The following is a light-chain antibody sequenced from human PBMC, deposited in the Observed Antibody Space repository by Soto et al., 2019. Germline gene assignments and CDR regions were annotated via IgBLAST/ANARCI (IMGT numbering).Light chain of an antibody. Sequence: QSALTQPASVSGSPGQSITISCTGTSSDVGGYNYVSWYQQHPGKAPKLMIYDVSNRPSGVSNRFSGSKSGNTASLTISGLQAEDGADYCCSSYTSSSTRGVFGTGTKLTVL. J-gene: IGLJ1*01. CDR3: SSYTSSSTRGV. CDR2: DVS. CDR1: SSDVGGYNY. V-gene: IGLV2-14*01.